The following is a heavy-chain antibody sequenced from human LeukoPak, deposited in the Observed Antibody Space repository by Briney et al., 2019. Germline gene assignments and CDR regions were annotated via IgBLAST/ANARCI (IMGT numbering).Heavy chain of an antibody. CDR2: IYYSGST. Sequence: SQTLSLTCTVSGGSISSGDYYWSWIRQPPGKGLEWIGYIYYSGSTYYNPSLKSRVTISVDTSKNQFSLKLSSVTAADTAVYYCAGQTTVVTTTLFDYWGQGTLVTVSS. CDR3: AGQTTVVTTTLFDY. V-gene: IGHV4-30-4*08. CDR1: GGSISSGDYY. D-gene: IGHD4-23*01. J-gene: IGHJ4*02.